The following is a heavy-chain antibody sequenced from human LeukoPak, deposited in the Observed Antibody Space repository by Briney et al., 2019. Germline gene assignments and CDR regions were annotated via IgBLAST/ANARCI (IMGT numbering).Heavy chain of an antibody. CDR2: IYSGGGT. Sequence: HSGESLRLSCAAAGFTVGSNQMTWVRQAPGKGLEWVSLIYSGGGTKYADSVKGRFTISRDNSKNTLYLQTNSLRVEDTAVYYCASKTDTSMLADYCGQGTLVTVSS. CDR1: GFTVGSNQ. J-gene: IGHJ4*02. D-gene: IGHD5-18*01. CDR3: ASKTDTSMLADY. V-gene: IGHV3-66*02.